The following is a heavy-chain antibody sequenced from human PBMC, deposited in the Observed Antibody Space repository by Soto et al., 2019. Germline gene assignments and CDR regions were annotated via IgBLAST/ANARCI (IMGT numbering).Heavy chain of an antibody. CDR3: ARESFHSSSWYVRWFDP. V-gene: IGHV4-59*01. J-gene: IGHJ5*02. Sequence: SETLPLTCTVSGGSISSYYWSWIRQPPGKGLEWIGYIYYSGSTNYNPSLKSRVTISVDTSKNQFSLKLSSVTAADTAVYYCARESFHSSSWYVRWFDPWGQGTLVTVSS. CDR2: IYYSGST. CDR1: GGSISSYY. D-gene: IGHD6-13*01.